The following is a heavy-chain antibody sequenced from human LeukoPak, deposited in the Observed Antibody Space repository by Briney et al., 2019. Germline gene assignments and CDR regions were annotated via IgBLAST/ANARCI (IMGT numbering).Heavy chain of an antibody. CDR1: GFTFSSYT. CDR2: ISSSSSYI. V-gene: IGHV3-21*01. D-gene: IGHD2-21*02. J-gene: IGHJ4*02. Sequence: PGGSLRLSCAASGFTFSSYTMNWVRQAPGKGLEWVSSISSSSSYIYQADSVKGRFTISRDNAKNSLDLQMNSLRAEDTAVYYCARDRVLYCGGDCYTAFDYWGQGTLVTVSS. CDR3: ARDRVLYCGGDCYTAFDY.